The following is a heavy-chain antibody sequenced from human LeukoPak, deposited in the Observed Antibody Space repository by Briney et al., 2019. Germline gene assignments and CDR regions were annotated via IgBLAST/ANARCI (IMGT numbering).Heavy chain of an antibody. J-gene: IGHJ4*02. CDR3: TTDPHPNYYDSSGYYPSRFDY. Sequence: GGSLRLSCAASGFTFSNAWMSWVRQAPGKGLEWVGRIKSKTDGGTTDYAAPVNGRFTISRDDSKNTLYLQMNSLKTEDTAVYYCTTDPHPNYYDSSGYYPSRFDYWGQGTLVTVSS. CDR2: IKSKTDGGTT. V-gene: IGHV3-15*01. D-gene: IGHD3-22*01. CDR1: GFTFSNAW.